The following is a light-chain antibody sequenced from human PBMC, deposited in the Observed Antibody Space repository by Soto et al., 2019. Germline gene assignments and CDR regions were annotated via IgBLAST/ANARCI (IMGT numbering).Light chain of an antibody. V-gene: IGKV1-5*03. CDR2: KAS. Sequence: DIQMTQSPSTLSASVGDRGTLTCRASQTINSWLAWYQQKPGKAPRLLIYKASSLESGVPSRFSGSGSGTEFTLTISSLQLDDLATYYCQQYDSVPYTFGQGTK. CDR3: QQYDSVPYT. CDR1: QTINSW. J-gene: IGKJ2*01.